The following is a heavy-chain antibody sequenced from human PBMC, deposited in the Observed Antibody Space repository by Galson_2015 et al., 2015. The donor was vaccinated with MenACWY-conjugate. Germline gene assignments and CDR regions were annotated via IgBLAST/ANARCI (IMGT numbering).Heavy chain of an antibody. CDR2: IYYSGST. J-gene: IGHJ6*02. V-gene: IGHV4-39*07. CDR1: GGSISSSSYY. CDR3: ARDWGVVGAKKGVGYYYYGMDV. D-gene: IGHD1-26*01. Sequence: ETLSLTCTVSGGSISSSSYYWGWIRQPPGKGLEWIGSIYYSGSTYYNPSLKSRVTISVDTSKNQFSLKLSSVTAADTAVYYCARDWGVVGAKKGVGYYYYGMDVWGQGTTVTVSS.